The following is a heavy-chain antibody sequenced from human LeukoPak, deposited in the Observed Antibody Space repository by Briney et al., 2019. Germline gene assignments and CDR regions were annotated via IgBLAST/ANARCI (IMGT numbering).Heavy chain of an antibody. V-gene: IGHV1-69*04. D-gene: IGHD3-22*01. CDR3: ARDQRGYYYDSSGYYSA. Sequence: ASVKVSCKASGGTFSSYAISWVRQAPGQGLEWMGRIIPILGIANYAQKFQGRVTITADKSTSTAYMELSSLRSEDTAVYYCARDQRGYYYDSSGYYSAWGQGTLVTVSS. CDR1: GGTFSSYA. CDR2: IIPILGIA. J-gene: IGHJ5*02.